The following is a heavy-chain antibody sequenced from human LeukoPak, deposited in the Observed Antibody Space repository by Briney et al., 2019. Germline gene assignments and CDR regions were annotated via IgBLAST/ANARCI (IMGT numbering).Heavy chain of an antibody. V-gene: IGHV4-34*01. D-gene: IGHD3-3*01. CDR1: GGSFSGHY. Sequence: PSETLSLTCAVYGGSFSGHYWSWIRQPPGKGLEWIGEINHSGSTNYNPSLKSRVTISEDTSKNQFSLKLSSVTAADTAVYYCARFFYYDFWSGYQDWGQGTLVTVSS. CDR2: INHSGST. J-gene: IGHJ4*02. CDR3: ARFFYYDFWSGYQD.